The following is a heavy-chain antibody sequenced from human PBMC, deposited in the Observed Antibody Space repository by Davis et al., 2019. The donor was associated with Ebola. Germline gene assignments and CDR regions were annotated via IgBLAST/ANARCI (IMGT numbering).Heavy chain of an antibody. V-gene: IGHV1-69*10. CDR2: IIPMIDMR. Sequence: SVKVSCKASGDTFSTYGITWVRQAPGQGLEWMGGIIPMIDMRNYAQKFQGRVTITADKTTSTVYMEVRSLTSDDTAVYYCGRGGISGTPPNYWGQGTLVTVSS. J-gene: IGHJ4*02. CDR1: GDTFSTYG. D-gene: IGHD1-7*01. CDR3: GRGGISGTPPNY.